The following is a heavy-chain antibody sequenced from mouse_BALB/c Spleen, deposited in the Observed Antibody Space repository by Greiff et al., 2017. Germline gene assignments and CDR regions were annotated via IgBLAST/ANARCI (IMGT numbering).Heavy chain of an antibody. Sequence: QVQLQQSGPELVKPGASVKMSCKASGYTFTDYVISWVKQRTGQGLEWIGEIYPGSGSTYYNEKFKGKATLTADKSSNTAYMQLSSLTSEDSAVYFCARRYGNYYYFDYWGQGTTLTVSA. CDR3: ARRYGNYYYFDY. J-gene: IGHJ2*01. V-gene: IGHV1-81*01. CDR2: IYPGSGST. CDR1: GYTFTDYV. D-gene: IGHD2-10*02.